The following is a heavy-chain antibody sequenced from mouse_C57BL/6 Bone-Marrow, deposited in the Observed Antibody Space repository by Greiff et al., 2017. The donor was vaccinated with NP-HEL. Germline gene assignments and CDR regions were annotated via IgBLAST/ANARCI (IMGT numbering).Heavy chain of an antibody. CDR2: IYPSDSET. V-gene: IGHV1-61*01. Sequence: QVQLQQPGAELVRPGSSVKLSCKASGYTFTSYWMDWVKQRPGQGLEWIGNIYPSDSETHYNQKFKDKATLTVDKSSSTAYMQLSSLTSEDSAVDYCARSGVAYYGSSYYAMDYWGQGTSVTVSS. J-gene: IGHJ4*01. D-gene: IGHD1-1*01. CDR3: ARSGVAYYGSSYYAMDY. CDR1: GYTFTSYW.